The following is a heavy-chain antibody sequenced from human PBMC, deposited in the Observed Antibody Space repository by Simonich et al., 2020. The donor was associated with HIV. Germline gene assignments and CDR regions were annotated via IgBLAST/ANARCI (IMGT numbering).Heavy chain of an antibody. V-gene: IGHV1-18*01. CDR3: ARSHRYDSSSYLDY. J-gene: IGHJ4*02. D-gene: IGHD3-22*01. CDR1: GYTFTSYG. Sequence: QLQLVQSGAEVKKPGASVKVSCKASGYTFTSYGISWVRQAPGQGLEWMGGVSEYNGNTNNAQKLQGGVTMTTDTSTSTAYMELRSLRSDDTAVYYCARSHRYDSSSYLDYWGQGTLVTVSS. CDR2: VSEYNGNT.